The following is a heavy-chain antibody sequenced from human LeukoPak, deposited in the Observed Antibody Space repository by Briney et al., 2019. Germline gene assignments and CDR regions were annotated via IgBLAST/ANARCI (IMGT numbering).Heavy chain of an antibody. V-gene: IGHV3-23*01. CDR2: ISTSGGST. CDR3: ADAFAEMGY. Sequence: GASLRLSCAASGFIFSSYAMSRVRQAPGKGLEWVSAISTSGGSTYYADYVKGRFTVSRDNSKNTLYLQVNSLRPEDTAVYYCADAFAEMGYWGQGTLVTVSS. CDR1: GFIFSSYA. D-gene: IGHD5-24*01. J-gene: IGHJ4*02.